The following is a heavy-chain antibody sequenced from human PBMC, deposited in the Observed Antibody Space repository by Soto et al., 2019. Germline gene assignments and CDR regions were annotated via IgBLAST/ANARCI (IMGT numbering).Heavy chain of an antibody. CDR2: IYWDDYK. V-gene: IGHV2-5*02. Sequence: QITLKESGPTLVKPTQTLTLTCTFSGFSLSTSGVGVGWIRQPPGKALEWLAVIYWDDYKHYSPSLKSRLTITQDTSKTQSVPTMTTMDPADTATYYCAHKGYGDYPLDYWGQGTLLTVSS. D-gene: IGHD4-17*01. J-gene: IGHJ4*02. CDR3: AHKGYGDYPLDY. CDR1: GFSLSTSGVG.